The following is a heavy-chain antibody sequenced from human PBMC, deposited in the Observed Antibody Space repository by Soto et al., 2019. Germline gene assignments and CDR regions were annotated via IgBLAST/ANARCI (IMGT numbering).Heavy chain of an antibody. CDR2: INAGNGNT. V-gene: IGHV1-3*01. Sequence: ASVKVSCKASGYTFTSYAMHWVRQAPGQRLEWMGWINAGNGNTKYSQKFQGRVTITRDTSASTAYMELSSLRSEDTAVYYCASEYCSGGSCYNYYYGMDVCGQGTTVTVSS. D-gene: IGHD2-15*01. J-gene: IGHJ6*02. CDR1: GYTFTSYA. CDR3: ASEYCSGGSCYNYYYGMDV.